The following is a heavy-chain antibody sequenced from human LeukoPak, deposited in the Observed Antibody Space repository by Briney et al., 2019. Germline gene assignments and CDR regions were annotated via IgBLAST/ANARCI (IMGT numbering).Heavy chain of an antibody. CDR1: GFTFDDYG. D-gene: IGHD3-22*01. J-gene: IGHJ4*02. V-gene: IGHV3-74*01. CDR2: INSDGGST. CDR3: ARGFESSGYSYFAY. Sequence: GGALRLSCAASGFTFDDYGLSWVRQASGKGLVWVSRINSDGGSTNYADSVKGRFTISRDNARNTLYLQMHSLRAEDTAVYYCARGFESSGYSYFAYWGQGTLVTVSS.